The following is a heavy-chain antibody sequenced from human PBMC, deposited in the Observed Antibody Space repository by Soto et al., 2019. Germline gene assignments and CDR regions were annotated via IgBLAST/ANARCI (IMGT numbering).Heavy chain of an antibody. Sequence: PGGSLRLSCAASGFTFSSYGMHWVRQAPGKGLEWVAVIWYDGSNKYYADSVKGRFTISRDNSKNTLYLQMNSLRAEDTAVYYCAREGCSGGSCYFWYYYYMDVWGKGTTATVPS. CDR1: GFTFSSYG. V-gene: IGHV3-33*01. D-gene: IGHD2-15*01. J-gene: IGHJ6*03. CDR3: AREGCSGGSCYFWYYYYMDV. CDR2: IWYDGSNK.